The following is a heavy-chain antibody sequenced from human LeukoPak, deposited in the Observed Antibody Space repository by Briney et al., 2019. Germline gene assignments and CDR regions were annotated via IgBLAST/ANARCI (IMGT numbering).Heavy chain of an antibody. CDR3: ATGVRGYVHY. CDR2: INHSGST. CDR1: GGSFSGYY. D-gene: IGHD5-12*01. J-gene: IGHJ4*02. V-gene: IGHV4-34*01. Sequence: KPSETLSLTCAVYGGSFSGYYWSWIRQPPGKGLEWIGEINHSGSTNHNPSLKSRVTISVDTSKNQFSLKLSSVTAADTAVYYCATGVRGYVHYWGQGTLVTVSS.